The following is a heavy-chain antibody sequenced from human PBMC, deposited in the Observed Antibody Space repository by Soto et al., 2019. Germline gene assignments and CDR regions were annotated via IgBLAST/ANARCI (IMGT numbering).Heavy chain of an antibody. J-gene: IGHJ4*02. CDR2: ISSSSTI. Sequence: PGGSLRLSCAASGFTFSSYSMNWVRQAPGKGLEWVSYISSSSTIYYADSVKGRFTISRDNAKNSLYLQMNSLRAEDTAVYYCARDAPPDDYWGQGTLVTVSS. CDR3: ARDAPPDDY. CDR1: GFTFSSYS. V-gene: IGHV3-48*01.